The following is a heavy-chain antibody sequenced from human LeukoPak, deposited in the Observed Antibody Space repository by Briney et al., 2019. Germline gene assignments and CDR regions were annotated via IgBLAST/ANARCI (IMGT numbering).Heavy chain of an antibody. J-gene: IGHJ4*02. Sequence: GASVKVSCKASGYTFTSYAMNWVRQAPGQGLEWMGWINTNTGNPTYAQGFTGRFVFSLDTSVSTAYLQISSLKAEDTAVYYCARASPHVLLWFGESHYYFDYWGQGTLVTVSS. V-gene: IGHV7-4-1*02. CDR2: INTNTGNP. CDR3: ARASPHVLLWFGESHYYFDY. D-gene: IGHD3-10*01. CDR1: GYTFTSYA.